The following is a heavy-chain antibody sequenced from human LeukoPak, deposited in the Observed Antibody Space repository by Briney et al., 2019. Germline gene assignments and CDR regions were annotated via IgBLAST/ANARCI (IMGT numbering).Heavy chain of an antibody. D-gene: IGHD4-11*01. Sequence: PVGSLRLSCAASGFIFDDYGMSWVRQAPGKGLEWVSSINWNGEATTDADSVKGRLTISRDNAENSLHLQMNSLRVEDTAFYYCARRGVVGTTEFDYWGQGTLVTVPT. J-gene: IGHJ4*02. CDR3: ARRGVVGTTEFDY. V-gene: IGHV3-20*04. CDR2: INWNGEAT. CDR1: GFIFDDYG.